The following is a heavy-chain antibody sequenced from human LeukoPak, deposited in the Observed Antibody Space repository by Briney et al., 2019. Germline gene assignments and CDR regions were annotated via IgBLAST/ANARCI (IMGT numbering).Heavy chain of an antibody. J-gene: IGHJ4*02. CDR3: ARRIGSYGPEYFDY. V-gene: IGHV4-34*01. Sequence: SETLSLTCAVYGGSFSGYYWSWIRQPPGKGLEWIGEINHSGRINYNPSLKSRVTISVDKSKNQFSLKLSSLTAADTAAYYCARRIGSYGPEYFDYWGQGTLVTVSS. D-gene: IGHD5-18*01. CDR1: GGSFSGYY. CDR2: INHSGRI.